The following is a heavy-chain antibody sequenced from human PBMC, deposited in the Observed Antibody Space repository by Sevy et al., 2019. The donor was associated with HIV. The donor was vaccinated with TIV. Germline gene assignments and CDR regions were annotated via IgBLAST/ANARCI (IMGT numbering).Heavy chain of an antibody. V-gene: IGHV3-33*01. D-gene: IGHD4-4*01. CDR2: IWYDGSNK. CDR3: ASWTTPTNYFGMDV. Sequence: GGSLRLSCAASGITFSKYGMHWVRQAPGRGLEWVALIWYDGSNKYYADSVKGRFTISRDNSKNTLYLQMNSLRAEDTAVYSCASWTTPTNYFGMDVWGQGTTVTVSS. CDR1: GITFSKYG. J-gene: IGHJ6*02.